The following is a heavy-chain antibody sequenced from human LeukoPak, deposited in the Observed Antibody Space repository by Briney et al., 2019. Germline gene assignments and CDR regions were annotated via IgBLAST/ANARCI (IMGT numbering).Heavy chain of an antibody. CDR2: IYTSGST. CDR1: GGSISNYY. CDR3: ARLSRSYSSGWYGPRVPIFDY. J-gene: IGHJ4*02. V-gene: IGHV4-4*07. D-gene: IGHD6-19*01. Sequence: SETLSLTCTVSGGSISNYYCSWIRQPAGKGLEWIGRIYTSGSTNYNPSLKSRVTMSVDTSKNQFSLKLSSVTAADTAVYYCARLSRSYSSGWYGPRVPIFDYWGQGTLVTVSS.